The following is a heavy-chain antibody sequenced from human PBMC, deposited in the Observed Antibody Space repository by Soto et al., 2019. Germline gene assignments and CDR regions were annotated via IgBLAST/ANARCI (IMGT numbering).Heavy chain of an antibody. CDR1: GGSISSGGYY. J-gene: IGHJ6*02. CDR3: ARDLTGDPYYYGMDV. V-gene: IGHV4-31*03. D-gene: IGHD7-27*01. CDR2: IYYSGST. Sequence: QVQLQESGPGLVKPSQTLSLTCTVSGGSISSGGYYWSWIRQHPGKGLEWIGYIYYSGSTYYNPSLKSRVTISVDTSKNQFSLKLSSVTAADTAVYNCARDLTGDPYYYGMDVWGQGTTVTVSS.